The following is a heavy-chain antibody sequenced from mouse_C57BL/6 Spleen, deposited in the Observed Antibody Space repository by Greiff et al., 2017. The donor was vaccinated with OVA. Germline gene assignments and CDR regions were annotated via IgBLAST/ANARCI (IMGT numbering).Heavy chain of an antibody. J-gene: IGHJ2*01. CDR3: ASHRASITTVVAFDY. V-gene: IGHV5-6*01. Sequence: EVMLVESGGDLVKPGGSLKLSCAASGFTFSSYGMSWVRQTPDKRLEWVANISSGGSYTYYPDSVKGRFTISRDNAKNTLYLQMSSLKSEDTAMYYCASHRASITTVVAFDYWGQGTTLTVSS. D-gene: IGHD1-1*01. CDR1: GFTFSSYG. CDR2: ISSGGSYT.